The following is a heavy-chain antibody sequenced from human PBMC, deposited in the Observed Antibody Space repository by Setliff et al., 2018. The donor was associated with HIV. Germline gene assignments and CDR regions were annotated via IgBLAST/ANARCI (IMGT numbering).Heavy chain of an antibody. Sequence: PSETLSLTCTVSGPSTNIHYWSWIRQPPGKAPEWIGYVYNSGTTKYNPSLKSRVTISVATSKNQFSLKLNSVTTADTAVYYCARSRTSSGYYGVTGYGMDVWGQGTTVTVSS. J-gene: IGHJ6*02. V-gene: IGHV4-59*11. D-gene: IGHD3-22*01. CDR3: ARSRTSSGYYGVTGYGMDV. CDR2: VYNSGTT. CDR1: GPSTNIHY.